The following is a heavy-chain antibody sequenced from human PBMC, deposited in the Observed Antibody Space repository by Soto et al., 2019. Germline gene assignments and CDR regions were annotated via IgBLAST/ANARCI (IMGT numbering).Heavy chain of an antibody. D-gene: IGHD3-10*01. CDR1: GGSISSGGYY. CDR2: IYYSGST. Sequence: QVQLQESGPGLVKPSQTLSLTCTVSGGSISSGGYYWSWIRQHPGKGLEWIGYIYYSGSTYYNPSLKSRVTIAVDPSKNQFSLKLSSVTAADTAVYYCARVPAGFGELLYDSGFDPWGQGTLVTVSS. CDR3: ARVPAGFGELLYDSGFDP. J-gene: IGHJ5*02. V-gene: IGHV4-31*03.